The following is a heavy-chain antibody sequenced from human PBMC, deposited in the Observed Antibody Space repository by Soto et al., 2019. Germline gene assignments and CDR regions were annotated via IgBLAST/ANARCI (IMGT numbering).Heavy chain of an antibody. CDR2: INPSGGST. V-gene: IGHV1-46*01. CDR1: GYTFPSYY. Sequence: SVKVSCKASGYTFPSYYMHWVRQAPGQGLEWMGIINPSGGSTSYAQKFQGRVTMTRDTSTSTVYMELSSLRSEDTAVYYCALPVRTDDAVASFVYWGQRTLVTVSS. D-gene: IGHD2-21*01. CDR3: ALPVRTDDAVASFVY. J-gene: IGHJ4*02.